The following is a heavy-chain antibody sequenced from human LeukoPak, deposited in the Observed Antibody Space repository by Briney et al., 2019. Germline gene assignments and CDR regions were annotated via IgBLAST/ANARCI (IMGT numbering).Heavy chain of an antibody. J-gene: IGHJ6*03. CDR1: GGSISSGSYY. D-gene: IGHD6-13*01. Sequence: PSETLSLTCTVSGGSISSGSYYWSWIRQPAGKGLEWIGRIYTSGSTNHNPSLKSRVTISVDTSKNQFSLKLSSVTAADTAVYYCARDPEPPPAAAKEGGGYYYYYMDAWGKGTTVTVSS. CDR2: IYTSGST. V-gene: IGHV4-61*02. CDR3: ARDPEPPPAAAKEGGGYYYYYMDA.